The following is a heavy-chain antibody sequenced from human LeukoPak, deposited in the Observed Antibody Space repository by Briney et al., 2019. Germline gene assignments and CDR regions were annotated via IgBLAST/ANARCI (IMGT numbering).Heavy chain of an antibody. Sequence: ASVTVSCKASGGTFSSYAISWVRQAPGQGLEWMGGIIPIFGTANYAQKFQGRVTITADESTSTAYMELSSLRSEDTAVYYCARSDSSGYRGGYNWFDPWGQGTLVTVSS. D-gene: IGHD3-22*01. CDR2: IIPIFGTA. J-gene: IGHJ5*02. V-gene: IGHV1-69*13. CDR1: GGTFSSYA. CDR3: ARSDSSGYRGGYNWFDP.